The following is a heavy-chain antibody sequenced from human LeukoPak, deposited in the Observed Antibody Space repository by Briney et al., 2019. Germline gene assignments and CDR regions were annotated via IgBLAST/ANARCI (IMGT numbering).Heavy chain of an antibody. CDR2: INHSGST. D-gene: IGHD3-16*01. CDR3: ARGQAGGAFDI. J-gene: IGHJ3*02. CDR1: GGSFSGYY. V-gene: IGHV4-34*01. Sequence: SETLSLTCAVYGGSFSGYYWSWIRQPPGKGLEWIGEINHSGSTNYNPSLKSRVTISVDTSKNQFSLKLSSVTAADTAVYYCARGQAGGAFDIWGQGTMVTVSS.